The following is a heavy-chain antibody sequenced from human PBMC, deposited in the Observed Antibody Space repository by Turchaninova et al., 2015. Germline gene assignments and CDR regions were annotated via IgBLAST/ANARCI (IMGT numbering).Heavy chain of an antibody. D-gene: IGHD3-16*01. CDR3: ARRGVGFGNPFDY. Sequence: QVQLQESGPGLVKPSATLSLPCAVSGYSINSGYNWGWVRQPPGKGLEWIGTFHHSGSTYYSPSLKSRVTISVDMSNNQVSLKLSSVTATDTAMYYCARRGVGFGNPFDYWGQGTLVTVSS. CDR2: FHHSGST. CDR1: GYSINSGYN. J-gene: IGHJ4*02. V-gene: IGHV4-38-2*01.